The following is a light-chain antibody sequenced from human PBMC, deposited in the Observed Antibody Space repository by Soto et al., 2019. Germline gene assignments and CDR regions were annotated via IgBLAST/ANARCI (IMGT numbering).Light chain of an antibody. CDR2: WAS. Sequence: DIVMTQSPDSLAVSLGERATINCKSSQSVLYSSNNKNYLAWYQQKPRQPPKLLIYWASTRESGVPGRFSGSGSGTDFTLTISSLQAEEVAVYFCQQYYSTPHTFGQGTKLEIK. CDR3: QQYYSTPHT. V-gene: IGKV4-1*01. CDR1: QSVLYSSNNKNY. J-gene: IGKJ2*01.